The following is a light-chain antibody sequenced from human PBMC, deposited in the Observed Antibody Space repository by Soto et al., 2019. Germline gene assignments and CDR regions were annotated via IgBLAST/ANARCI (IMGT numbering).Light chain of an antibody. CDR1: SSDVGGYNY. CDR3: SSYTSSSNPYV. CDR2: DVS. J-gene: IGLJ1*01. Sequence: QSVLTQPASVSGSPGQSITISCTGTSSDVGGYNYVSWYKQHPGKAPKLMISDVSNRPSGVSNRFSGSKSGNTASLTISGLQAEDEADYYCSSYTSSSNPYVFGTGTKLPVL. V-gene: IGLV2-14*01.